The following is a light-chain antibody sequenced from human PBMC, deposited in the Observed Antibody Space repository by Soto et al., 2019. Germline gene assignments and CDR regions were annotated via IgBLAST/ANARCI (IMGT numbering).Light chain of an antibody. CDR2: GAS. Sequence: EIVMTQSPATLSVSPGERATLSCRASQSVSSNLAWYQQKPGQAPRLLIYGASTMATGIPARFSGSGSGTEFILTISSLQSVDFAVYYCQQYNNWPPLTFGGGTKVEIK. J-gene: IGKJ4*01. CDR1: QSVSSN. V-gene: IGKV3-15*01. CDR3: QQYNNWPPLT.